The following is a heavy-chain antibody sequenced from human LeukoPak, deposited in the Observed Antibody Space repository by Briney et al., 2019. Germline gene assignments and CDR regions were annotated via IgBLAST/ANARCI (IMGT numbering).Heavy chain of an antibody. CDR1: GGSISSYY. Sequence: SETLSLTCTVSGGSISSYYWSWIRQPPGKELEWIGYIYYSGSTNYNPSLKSRVTISVDTSKNQFSLKLSSVTAADTAVYYCARVTQDYGDYADWGQGTLVTVSS. CDR3: ARVTQDYGDYAD. V-gene: IGHV4-59*01. J-gene: IGHJ4*02. CDR2: IYYSGST. D-gene: IGHD4-17*01.